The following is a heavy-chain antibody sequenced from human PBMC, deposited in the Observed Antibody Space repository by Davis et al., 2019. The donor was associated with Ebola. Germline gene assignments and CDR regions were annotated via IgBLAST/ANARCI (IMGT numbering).Heavy chain of an antibody. V-gene: IGHV3-72*01. CDR2: TRNKANSYTT. CDR1: GFTFSDHY. CDR3: TTDVSTVTDY. D-gene: IGHD4-17*01. J-gene: IGHJ4*02. Sequence: GGSLRLSCAASGFTFSDHYMDWVRQAPGKGLEWVGRTRNKANSYTTEYAASVKGRFTISRDDSKNSLYLQMNSLKTEDTAVYYCTTDVSTVTDYWGQGTLVTVSS.